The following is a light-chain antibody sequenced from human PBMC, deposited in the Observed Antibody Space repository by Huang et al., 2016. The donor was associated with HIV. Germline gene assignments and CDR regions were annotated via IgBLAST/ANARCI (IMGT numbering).Light chain of an antibody. CDR1: QSVGSN. CDR3: QHYNNWPWT. Sequence: EIVMTQSPATLSVSPGERATLSCRASQSVGSNLAWYQQKPGQAPSLLISGASTRASGIPARLSGSGSGTEFTLTIGSLQSEDFAVYYCQHYNNWPWTFGQGTKVEIK. CDR2: GAS. J-gene: IGKJ1*01. V-gene: IGKV3-15*01.